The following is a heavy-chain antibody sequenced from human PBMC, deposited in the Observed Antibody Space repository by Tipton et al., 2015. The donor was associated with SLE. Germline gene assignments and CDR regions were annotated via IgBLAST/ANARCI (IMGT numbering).Heavy chain of an antibody. Sequence: QLVQSGAEVKKPGASVKVSCKASGYTFTGYYLHWVRQAPGQGLEWMGWINPLNGGTNFAQKFQGRVTMTRDTSISTAYMELSSLRSDDTAIYYCTRGEMNYYNYYMDVWGKGTTVTVSS. V-gene: IGHV1-2*02. CDR2: INPLNGGT. CDR3: TRGEMNYYNYYMDV. CDR1: GYTFTGYY. D-gene: IGHD5-24*01. J-gene: IGHJ6*03.